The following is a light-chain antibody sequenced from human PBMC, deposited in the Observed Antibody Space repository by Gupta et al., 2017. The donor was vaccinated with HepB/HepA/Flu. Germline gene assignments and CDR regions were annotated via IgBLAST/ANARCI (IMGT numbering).Light chain of an antibody. J-gene: IGLJ1*01. CDR2: DVS. CDR1: SSDVGGYNF. Sequence: QSALTQPASVSGSPGQSITISCTGSSSDVGGYNFVSWYQQHPDKAPKLMIYDVSNRPSGVSNRFSGSKSGNTASLTISGLQAEDEADYYCSSYTSSGTPYVFGTGTKVTVL. CDR3: SSYTSSGTPYV. V-gene: IGLV2-14*03.